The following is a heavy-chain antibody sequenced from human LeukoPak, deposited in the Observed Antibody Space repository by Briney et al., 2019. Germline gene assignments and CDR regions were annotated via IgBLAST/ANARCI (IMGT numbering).Heavy chain of an antibody. CDR2: ISASGGNT. CDR1: GFTFSSYA. V-gene: IGHV3-23*01. J-gene: IGHJ4*02. D-gene: IGHD1-26*01. Sequence: GGSLRLSCVASGFTFSSYAMSWVRQTPGRGLEWVSVISASGGNTYYADSVEGRFTISRDNSKNTLSLQMNSLRAEDTAVYYCAKGPALLSGTNSYFDYWGQGTLVTVSS. CDR3: AKGPALLSGTNSYFDY.